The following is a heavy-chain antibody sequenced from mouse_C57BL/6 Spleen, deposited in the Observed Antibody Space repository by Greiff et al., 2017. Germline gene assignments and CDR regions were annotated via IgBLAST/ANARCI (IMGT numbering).Heavy chain of an antibody. CDR2: IDPSDSYT. D-gene: IGHD3-1*01. V-gene: IGHV1-50*01. J-gene: IGHJ4*01. CDR3: ARGATGSAMDY. Sequence: QVQLQQPGAELVKPGASVKLSCKASGYTFTSYWMQWVKQRPGQGLEWIGEIDPSDSYTNYNQKFKGKATLTVDTSSSTAYMQLSSLTSEDSAVYYCARGATGSAMDYWGQGTSVTVSS. CDR1: GYTFTSYW.